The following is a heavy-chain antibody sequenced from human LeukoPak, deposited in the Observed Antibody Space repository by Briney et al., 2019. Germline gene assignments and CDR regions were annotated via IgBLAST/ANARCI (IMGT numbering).Heavy chain of an antibody. Sequence: GGSLRLSCTASGFTFGRYTMTWVRQAPGQGLKWVATMTTGGPHTFYADSGRGRFTVSRHDSNNTLYLQMNNLGAEDTAVYYCAKDGGLWVSAHWGDSWGRGTLVAVSS. CDR1: GFTFGRYT. V-gene: IGHV3-23*01. D-gene: IGHD7-27*01. CDR3: AKDGGLWVSAHWGDS. J-gene: IGHJ4*02. CDR2: MTTGGPHT.